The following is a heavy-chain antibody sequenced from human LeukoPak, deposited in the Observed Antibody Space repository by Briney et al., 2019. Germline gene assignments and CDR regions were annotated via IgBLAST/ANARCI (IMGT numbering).Heavy chain of an antibody. CDR1: GYTFTAYY. CDR2: INPNSGGT. D-gene: IGHD2-21*01. V-gene: IGHV1-2*02. J-gene: IGHJ4*02. Sequence: ASVKVSCKGSGYTFTAYYMDWVRQAPGQGLEWMGRINPNSGGTNCAQKFQGRVTMTGDTSISTAYMELSGLTSDDTAVYYCASGLGGNYPGNWGQGTQVTVSS. CDR3: ASGLGGNYPGN.